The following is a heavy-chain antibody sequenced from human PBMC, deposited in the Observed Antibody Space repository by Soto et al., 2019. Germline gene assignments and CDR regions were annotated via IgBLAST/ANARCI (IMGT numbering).Heavy chain of an antibody. CDR3: AKASGGEYFQH. Sequence: QVQLVESGGGVVQPGRSLRLSCAASGFTFSSYGMHWVRQAPGKGLEWVAVISYDGSNKYYADSVKGRFTISRDNSKNTLYLQMNSPRAEDTAVYYCAKASGGEYFQHWGQGTLVTVSS. D-gene: IGHD3-10*01. CDR2: ISYDGSNK. V-gene: IGHV3-30*18. J-gene: IGHJ1*01. CDR1: GFTFSSYG.